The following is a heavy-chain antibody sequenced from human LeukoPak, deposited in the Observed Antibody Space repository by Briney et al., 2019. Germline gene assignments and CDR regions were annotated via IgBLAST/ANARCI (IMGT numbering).Heavy chain of an antibody. D-gene: IGHD1/OR15-1a*01. J-gene: IGHJ6*02. Sequence: PSQTLSLTCTVSGGSISSGGYYWSWIRQHPGKGLEWIGYIYYSGSTYYNPSLKSRVTISVDTSKSQFSLKLSSVTAADTAVYYCARSRTSYYYYGMDVWGQGTTVTVSS. CDR3: ARSRTSYYYYGMDV. CDR1: GGSISSGGYY. CDR2: IYYSGST. V-gene: IGHV4-31*03.